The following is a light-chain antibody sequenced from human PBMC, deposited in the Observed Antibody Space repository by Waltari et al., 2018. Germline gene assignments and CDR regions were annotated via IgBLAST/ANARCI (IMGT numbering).Light chain of an antibody. CDR1: QSVNTY. J-gene: IGKJ4*01. V-gene: IGKV3-11*01. CDR3: QERSNWPGGS. CDR2: DAS. Sequence: EIVLTQSPATQSLSPGESATLSCRASQSVNTYLAWYQQKPGQAPRLLIYDASNRATGIPARFVGSGSGTDFTLTISSLEAEDFAVYYCQERSNWPGGSFGGGTKVDIK.